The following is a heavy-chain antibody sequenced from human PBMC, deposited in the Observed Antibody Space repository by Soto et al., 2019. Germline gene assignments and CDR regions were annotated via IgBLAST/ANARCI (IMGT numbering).Heavy chain of an antibody. CDR1: GYTFTSYY. J-gene: IGHJ6*02. D-gene: IGHD6-13*01. V-gene: IGHV1-46*01. Sequence: ASVKVSCKASGYTFTSYYMHWVRQAPGQGLEWMGIINPSGGSTSYAQKFQGRVTMTRDTSTSTVYMELSSLRSEDTAVYYCARDGIAAAGTLYYYYGMDVWGQGTTVTVSS. CDR2: INPSGGST. CDR3: ARDGIAAAGTLYYYYGMDV.